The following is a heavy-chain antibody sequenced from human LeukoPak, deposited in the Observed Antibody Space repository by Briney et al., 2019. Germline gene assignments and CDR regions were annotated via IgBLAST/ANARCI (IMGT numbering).Heavy chain of an antibody. D-gene: IGHD6-13*01. CDR2: ISSSSSYI. V-gene: IGHV3-21*01. Sequence: GGSLRLSCAASGFTFSSYSMNWVRQAPGKGLEWVSSISSSSSYIYYADSVKGRFSISRDNSKNTLCMQMNSLRAEDTAVYYCARDLDIAAADYYFDCWGQGTLVTVSS. J-gene: IGHJ4*02. CDR1: GFTFSSYS. CDR3: ARDLDIAAADYYFDC.